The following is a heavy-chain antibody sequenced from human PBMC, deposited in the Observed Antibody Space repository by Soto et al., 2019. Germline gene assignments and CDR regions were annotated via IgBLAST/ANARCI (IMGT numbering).Heavy chain of an antibody. Sequence: GGSLRLSCAASGFTFSSYAMSWVRQAPGKGLEWVSAISGSGGSTYYADSVKGRFTISRDNSKNTLYLQMNSLRAEDTAVYYCAKAGASWGDWLLPNWFDPWGQGTLVTVSS. J-gene: IGHJ5*02. V-gene: IGHV3-23*01. CDR1: GFTFSSYA. CDR2: ISGSGGST. CDR3: AKAGASWGDWLLPNWFDP. D-gene: IGHD3-9*01.